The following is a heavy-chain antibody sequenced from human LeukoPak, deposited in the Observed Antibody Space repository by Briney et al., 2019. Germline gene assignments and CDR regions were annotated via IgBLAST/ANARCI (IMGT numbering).Heavy chain of an antibody. CDR3: ARDPNDYGDTRPAAYYYYYYMDV. CDR2: IKQDGSEK. CDR1: GLTFSDYW. J-gene: IGHJ6*03. V-gene: IGHV3-7*01. Sequence: PGGSLRLSCVGSGLTFSDYWMSWVRQAPGKGLKWVANIKQDGSEKDYVDALKGRFTNSRDNAKNSLYLQMNSLRAEDTAVYYCARDPNDYGDTRPAAYYYYYYMDVWGKGTTVTVSS. D-gene: IGHD4-17*01.